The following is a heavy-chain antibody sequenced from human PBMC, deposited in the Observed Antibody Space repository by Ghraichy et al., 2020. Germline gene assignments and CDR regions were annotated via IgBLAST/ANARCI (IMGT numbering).Heavy chain of an antibody. D-gene: IGHD3-16*02. CDR1: GFTFSNYW. CDR2: IKSDGTTT. Sequence: GGSLRLSCAASGFTFSNYWMHWVRQAPGKGLVWVSHIKSDGTTTIYADSVKGRFTISRDNDKNTLYLQMNSLRAEDTAVYYCVRGSNHFDSWGQGTPVTGSS. V-gene: IGHV3-74*01. J-gene: IGHJ4*02. CDR3: VRGSNHFDS.